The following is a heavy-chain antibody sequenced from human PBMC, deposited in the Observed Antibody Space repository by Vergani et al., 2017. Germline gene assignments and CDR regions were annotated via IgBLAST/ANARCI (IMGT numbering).Heavy chain of an antibody. D-gene: IGHD2-21*01. V-gene: IGHV5-51*01. CDR1: ESSFTSNQ. Sequence: EVTLVQSGAEVKKPGESLKISCKYSESSFTSNQIAWVRQMSGKGLQWMGNINPIDSKIAYSPSFEGQFIMSVDKSITTAYLQWRSLKASDTAIYYCTRHVPCGDGACLHFDHWCQGTQVTVSS. J-gene: IGHJ4*02. CDR2: INPIDSKI. CDR3: TRHVPCGDGACLHFDH.